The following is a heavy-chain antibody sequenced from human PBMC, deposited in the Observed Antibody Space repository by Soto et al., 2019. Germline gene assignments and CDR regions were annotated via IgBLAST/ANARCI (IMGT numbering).Heavy chain of an antibody. D-gene: IGHD6-25*01. Sequence: SETLSLTCTVSSGSIRTYYWSLIRQPPGKGLEWIGYIYYTGSTKYNPSLKSRLTISVDTSKNQFSLKLSSVTAADTAVYYCASYSSAATALFPWGQGTLVTVSS. CDR2: IYYTGST. J-gene: IGHJ5*02. CDR3: ASYSSAATALFP. CDR1: SGSIRTYY. V-gene: IGHV4-59*08.